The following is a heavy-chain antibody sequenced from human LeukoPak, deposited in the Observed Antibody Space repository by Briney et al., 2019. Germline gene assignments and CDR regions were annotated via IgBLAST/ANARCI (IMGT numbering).Heavy chain of an antibody. J-gene: IGHJ6*02. CDR3: ARRSWFGELLTPYYYYGMDV. D-gene: IGHD3-10*01. Sequence: ASVKVSCKASGYTFTSYGISWVRQAPGQGLEWMGWISAYNGNTNYAQKLQGRVTMTTDTSTSTAYMELRSLRSDDTAVYYCARRSWFGELLTPYYYYGMDVWGQGTTVTVSS. V-gene: IGHV1-18*01. CDR2: ISAYNGNT. CDR1: GYTFTSYG.